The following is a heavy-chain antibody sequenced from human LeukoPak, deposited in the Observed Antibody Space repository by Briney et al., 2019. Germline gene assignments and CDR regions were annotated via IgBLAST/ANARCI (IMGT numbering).Heavy chain of an antibody. CDR3: ARIRPRITIFGVVTPYFEY. J-gene: IGHJ4*02. CDR1: GGSISSSSYY. V-gene: IGHV4-39*01. Sequence: SETLSLTRTVSGGSISSSSYYWGWIRQPPGKGLEWIGSIYYSGSTYYNPSLKSRVTISVDTSKNQFSLKLSSVTAADTAVYYCARIRPRITIFGVVTPYFEYWGQGTLVTVSS. CDR2: IYYSGST. D-gene: IGHD3-3*01.